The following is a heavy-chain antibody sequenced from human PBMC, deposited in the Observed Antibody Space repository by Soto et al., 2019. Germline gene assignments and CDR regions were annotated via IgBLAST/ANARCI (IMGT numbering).Heavy chain of an antibody. D-gene: IGHD5-18*01. Sequence: QVQLVQSGAEVREPGASVKVSCKTSGYIFTKHGISWVRQAPGQGLEWLGWISAHNGYTNYAENFQGRLTLTTNRSASTAYMELRSLRSDDTAIYYCPRVYGYGYGHFDFWGQGALVTASS. V-gene: IGHV1-18*01. CDR3: PRVYGYGYGHFDF. J-gene: IGHJ4*02. CDR1: GYIFTKHG. CDR2: ISAHNGYT.